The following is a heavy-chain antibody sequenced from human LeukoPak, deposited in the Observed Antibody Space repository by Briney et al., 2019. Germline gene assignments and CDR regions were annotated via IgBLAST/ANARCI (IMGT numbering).Heavy chain of an antibody. Sequence: ASVNVSCKASGYTFTSYGISWVRQAPGQGLEWMGWISAYNGDRDYAQKLQGRVTMTTDTSTSTAYLELRSRTSDDKAVYYCARDRLYSYGHYGMDVWGQGTTVTVSS. D-gene: IGHD5-18*01. V-gene: IGHV1-18*01. CDR2: ISAYNGDR. CDR3: ARDRLYSYGHYGMDV. CDR1: GYTFTSYG. J-gene: IGHJ6*02.